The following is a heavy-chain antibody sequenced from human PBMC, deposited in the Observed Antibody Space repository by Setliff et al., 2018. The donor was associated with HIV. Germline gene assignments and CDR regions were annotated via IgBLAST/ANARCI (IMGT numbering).Heavy chain of an antibody. CDR3: AKGYNWNNAYYGLDV. CDR2: IYYSGST. V-gene: IGHV4-59*06. J-gene: IGHJ6*02. Sequence: SETLSLTCTLSGGSFGDYHWSWIRQPAGRGLEWIGYIYYSGSTYYNPSLKSRLTISVDTSKNQFSLKLSSVTAADTAVYYCAKGYNWNNAYYGLDVWGQGTTVTVSS. CDR1: GGSFGDYH. D-gene: IGHD1-1*01.